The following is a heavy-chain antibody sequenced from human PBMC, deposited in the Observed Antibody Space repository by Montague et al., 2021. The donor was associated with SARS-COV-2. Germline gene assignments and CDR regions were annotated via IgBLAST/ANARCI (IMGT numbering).Heavy chain of an antibody. V-gene: IGHV4-39*01. Sequence: SETLSLTCTVSGGSISSSSYYWGWIRQPPGKGLEWIGSIYYSGSTYYNPSLKSRVTISVATSKNQFSLKLSSVTAADTAVYYCARRLNYDILTGGALQYYYGMDFWGQGTTVTVSS. CDR2: IYYSGST. J-gene: IGHJ6*02. D-gene: IGHD3-9*01. CDR3: ARRLNYDILTGGALQYYYGMDF. CDR1: GGSISSSSYY.